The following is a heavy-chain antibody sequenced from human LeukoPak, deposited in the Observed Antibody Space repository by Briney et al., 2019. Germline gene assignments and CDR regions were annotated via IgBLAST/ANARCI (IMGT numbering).Heavy chain of an antibody. V-gene: IGHV3-73*01. CDR2: IRSKANSYAT. CDR1: GFTFSGSA. J-gene: IGHJ6*03. D-gene: IGHD2-15*01. Sequence: PGGSLRLSCAASGFTFSGSAMHWVRQASGKGLEWVGRIRSKANSYATAYAASVKGRFTVSRDNTKNSLYLQMNSLRAEDTAVYYCARDHDCSGGSCYSRRNSYYYYYMDVWGKGTTVTISS. CDR3: ARDHDCSGGSCYSRRNSYYYYYMDV.